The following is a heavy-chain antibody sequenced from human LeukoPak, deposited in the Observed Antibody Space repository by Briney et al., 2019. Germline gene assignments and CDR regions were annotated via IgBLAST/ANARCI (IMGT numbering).Heavy chain of an antibody. V-gene: IGHV3-48*04. D-gene: IGHD5-24*01. CDR3: VRDARPYNEYAHWFDP. CDR1: GFTFSSYA. CDR2: ISRTGNNI. J-gene: IGHJ5*02. Sequence: SGGSLRLSCAASGFTFSSYAMSWVRQAPGKGLEWVSYISRTGNNIYYADSVKGRFTISRDNAKNSLYLQMNSLRAEDTAVYYCVRDARPYNEYAHWFDPWGQGTLVTVSS.